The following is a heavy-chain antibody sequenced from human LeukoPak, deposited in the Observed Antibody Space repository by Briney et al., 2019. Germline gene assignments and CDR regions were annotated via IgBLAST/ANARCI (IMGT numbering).Heavy chain of an antibody. D-gene: IGHD5-12*01. V-gene: IGHV4-38-2*02. CDR2: IYHSGST. CDR3: ARVSSGYDYWYYYYYMDV. J-gene: IGHJ6*03. CDR1: GYSISSGYY. Sequence: PSETLSLTCTVSGYSISSGYYWGWIRQPPGKGLEWIGSIYHSGSTYYNPSLKSRVTISVDTSKNQFSLKLSSVTAADTAVYYCARVSSGYDYWYYYYYMDVWGKGTTVTISS.